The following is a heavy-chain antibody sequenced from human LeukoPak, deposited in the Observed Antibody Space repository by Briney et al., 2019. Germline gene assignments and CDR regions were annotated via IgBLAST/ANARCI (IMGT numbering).Heavy chain of an antibody. CDR3: AKDWDYGGNYVVVDY. CDR1: GFTFDDCA. CDR2: ISGDGGST. D-gene: IGHD4-23*01. V-gene: IGHV3-43*02. J-gene: IGHJ4*02. Sequence: GGSLRLSCAASGFTFDDCAMHWVRQAPGKGLEWVSLISGDGGSTYYADSVKGRFTISRDNSKNSLYLQMNSLRTEDTALYYCAKDWDYGGNYVVVDYWGQGTLVTVSS.